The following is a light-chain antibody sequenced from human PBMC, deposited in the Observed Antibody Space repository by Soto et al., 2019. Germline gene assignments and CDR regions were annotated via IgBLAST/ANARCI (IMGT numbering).Light chain of an antibody. CDR2: VAS. J-gene: IGKJ4*01. Sequence: EIVMTQSPATLSVSPGERATLSCRASQSVYSNLAWYQQTPGQAPRLLIYVASTRSTGIPARLSGSGSGTEFTLTISSLQSEDFAVYYGQQYQSWPLTFGGGTKVEIK. CDR1: QSVYSN. CDR3: QQYQSWPLT. V-gene: IGKV3-15*01.